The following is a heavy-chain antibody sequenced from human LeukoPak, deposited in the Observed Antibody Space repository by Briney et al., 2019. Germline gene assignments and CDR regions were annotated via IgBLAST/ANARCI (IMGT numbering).Heavy chain of an antibody. CDR1: GGSISSYC. CDR3: ARDRGSDGSDQLDP. J-gene: IGHJ5*02. Sequence: SETLSLTCTVSGGSISSYCWMWIRQPAGKGLEWIGRICSSGSTIYNPSLKSRVTMSLDMSNNQFSLKLSSVTAANTAVYYCARDRGSDGSDQLDPWGQGTLVTVSS. V-gene: IGHV4-4*07. D-gene: IGHD3-10*01. CDR2: ICSSGST.